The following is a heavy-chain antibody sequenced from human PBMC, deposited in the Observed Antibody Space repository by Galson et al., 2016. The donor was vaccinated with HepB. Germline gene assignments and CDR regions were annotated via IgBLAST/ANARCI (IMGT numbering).Heavy chain of an antibody. CDR2: VSHDGRNN. CDR1: GFTFSDYG. Sequence: SLRLSCEASGFTFSDYGIHWVRQAPGKGLEWVAGVSHDGRNNYYADSVKGRFTISRDNLKNTLFLQMDSLRPEDTAVYYCAGGRSGAFGYWGQGTLVTVSS. J-gene: IGHJ4*02. D-gene: IGHD3-10*01. CDR3: AGGRSGAFGY. V-gene: IGHV3-30*03.